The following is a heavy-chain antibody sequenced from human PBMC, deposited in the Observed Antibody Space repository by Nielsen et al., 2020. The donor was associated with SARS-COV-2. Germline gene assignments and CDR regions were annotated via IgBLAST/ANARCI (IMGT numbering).Heavy chain of an antibody. CDR3: ARDIQMETITSLVH. CDR2: ISYDGSNK. Sequence: GESLKISCAASGFTFSSYAMHWVRRAPGKGLEWVAVISYDGSNKYYADSVKGRFTISRDTSKNTLYLQMNSLRAEDTALYYCARDIQMETITSLVHWGQGTLVTVSS. J-gene: IGHJ4*02. CDR1: GFTFSSYA. V-gene: IGHV3-30*04. D-gene: IGHD5-24*01.